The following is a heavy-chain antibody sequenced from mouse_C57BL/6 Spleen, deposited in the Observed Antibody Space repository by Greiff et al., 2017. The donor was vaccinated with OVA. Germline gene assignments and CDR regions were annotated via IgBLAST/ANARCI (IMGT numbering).Heavy chain of an antibody. J-gene: IGHJ4*01. V-gene: IGHV5-16*01. Sequence: EVQVVESEGGLVQPGSSMKLSCTASGFTFSDYYMAWVRQVPEKGLEWVANINYDGSSTYYLDSLKSRFIISRDNAKNILYLQMSSLKSEDTATYYCAREGTTVRGYAMDYWGQGTSVTVSS. CDR2: INYDGSST. D-gene: IGHD1-1*01. CDR3: AREGTTVRGYAMDY. CDR1: GFTFSDYY.